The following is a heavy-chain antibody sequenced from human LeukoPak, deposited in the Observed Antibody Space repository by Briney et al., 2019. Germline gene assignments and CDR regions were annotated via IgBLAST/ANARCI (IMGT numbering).Heavy chain of an antibody. CDR3: ARDGSYYFDY. J-gene: IGHJ4*02. D-gene: IGHD6-6*01. CDR1: GFTFSSYG. Sequence: GGSLRLSCAASGFTFSSYGMHWVRQAPGKGLEWVAAIWYDGSNKYYADSVKGRFTISRDNSKNTLYLQMNSLRAEDTAVYYCARDGSYYFDYWGQGTLVTVSP. CDR2: IWYDGSNK. V-gene: IGHV3-33*01.